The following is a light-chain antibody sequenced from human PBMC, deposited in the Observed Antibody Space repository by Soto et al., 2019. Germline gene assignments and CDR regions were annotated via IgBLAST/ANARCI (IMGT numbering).Light chain of an antibody. J-gene: IGKJ4*01. Sequence: DIPMTQSPSSVSASVGDRVTITCRASQGISDWLAWYQQKPGKAPKLLIHAASRLQSGVPSRFSGSGSGTDFTLTISSLQPEDFATYYCQQANSFPIFGGGTKVEIK. CDR3: QQANSFPI. V-gene: IGKV1-12*01. CDR2: AAS. CDR1: QGISDW.